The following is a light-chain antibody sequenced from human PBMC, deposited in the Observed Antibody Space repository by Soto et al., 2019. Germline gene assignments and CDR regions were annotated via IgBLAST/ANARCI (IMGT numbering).Light chain of an antibody. Sequence: QAVVTQPPSASGTPGQRVTISCSGSSSNIGNNYVSWYQQLPGTAPKLLIYDNNKRPSGIPDRFSGSKSGTSGTLDITGLQTGDEADYYCATWDGSLPGEVFGGGTKLTVL. CDR2: DNN. CDR3: ATWDGSLPGEV. J-gene: IGLJ2*01. CDR1: SSNIGNNY. V-gene: IGLV1-51*01.